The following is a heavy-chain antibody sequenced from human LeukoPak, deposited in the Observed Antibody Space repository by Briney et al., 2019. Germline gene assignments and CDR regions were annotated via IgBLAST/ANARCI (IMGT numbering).Heavy chain of an antibody. Sequence: SETLSLTCTVSGGSISSSSYYWSWIRQPPGKGLEWIGYIYYSGSTNYNPSLKSRVTISVDTSKNQFSLKLSSVTAADTAVYYCARRGYTDDSDWYFDLWGRGTLGTVSS. CDR1: GGSISSSSYY. CDR2: IYYSGST. D-gene: IGHD5-18*01. J-gene: IGHJ2*01. V-gene: IGHV4-61*05. CDR3: ARRGYTDDSDWYFDL.